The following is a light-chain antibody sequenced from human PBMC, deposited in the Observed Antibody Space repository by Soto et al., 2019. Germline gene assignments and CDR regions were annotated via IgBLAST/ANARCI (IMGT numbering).Light chain of an antibody. CDR1: SSNIGGYNY. CDR3: SSYTSRNTEV. J-gene: IGLJ1*01. Sequence: QSVLTQPASVSGSPGQSITISCTGTSSNIGGYNYVSWYQQHPGRAPKLMIYDVGRRPSGVSNRFSGSKSANTASLTISGLPTEDEADYYCSSYTSRNTEVFGTGTKVTVL. CDR2: DVG. V-gene: IGLV2-14*03.